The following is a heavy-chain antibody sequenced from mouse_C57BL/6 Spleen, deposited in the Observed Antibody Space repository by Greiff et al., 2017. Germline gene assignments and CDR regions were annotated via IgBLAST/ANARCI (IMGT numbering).Heavy chain of an antibody. J-gene: IGHJ2*01. D-gene: IGHD3-1*01. Sequence: ESGAELAKPGASVKLSCTASGYTFTSYWLHWVNRRPGQGLEWIGYINPRSGYTKYNPKFKNTATLTADKSSSTAYMQLSSLTYEDSAVYYCARSSQLDYFDYWGKGTTLTVSS. CDR3: ARSSQLDYFDY. CDR1: GYTFTSYW. CDR2: INPRSGYT. V-gene: IGHV1-7*01.